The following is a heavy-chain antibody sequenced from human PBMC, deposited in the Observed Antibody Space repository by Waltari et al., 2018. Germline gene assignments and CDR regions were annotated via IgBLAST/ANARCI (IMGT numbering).Heavy chain of an antibody. Sequence: EVQLVESGGGLVQPGGSLRLSCAASGFTFSSYWMHWVRQAPGKGLVAGSHINMDGSITNYGDSVKGRFTISRDNAKNTLFLQMTSLRAEDTAVYYCVLYSSDFLGDCWGQGTLVTVSS. J-gene: IGHJ4*02. V-gene: IGHV3-74*01. CDR3: VLYSSDFLGDC. CDR1: GFTFSSYW. CDR2: INMDGSIT. D-gene: IGHD6-25*01.